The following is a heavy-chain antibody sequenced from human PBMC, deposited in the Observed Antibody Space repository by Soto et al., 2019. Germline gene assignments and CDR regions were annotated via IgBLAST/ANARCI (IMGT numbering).Heavy chain of an antibody. D-gene: IGHD3-22*01. V-gene: IGHV4-39*01. CDR1: GGSVSSSSYY. CDR3: ARHDDSSRFYYNWFDP. Sequence: SETLSLTCTVSGGSVSSSSYYWGWIRQPPGRGLEWIGSIYYSGTTYYNPSLRSRVSMSVDTSKNQFSLRVSSVTAADTAVYYCARHDDSSRFYYNWFDPCGQGTQVT. J-gene: IGHJ5*02. CDR2: IYYSGTT.